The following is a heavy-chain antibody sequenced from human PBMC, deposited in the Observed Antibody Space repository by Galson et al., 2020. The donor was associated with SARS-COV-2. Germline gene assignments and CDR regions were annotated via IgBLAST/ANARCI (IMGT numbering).Heavy chain of an antibody. CDR2: IYSAGST. V-gene: IGHV3-66*04. Sequence: GGSLRLSCAASGFIVSSHYMSWVRQAPGKGLEWVSVIYSAGSTYYPDSVRGRFTISRDNSKNTLYLQMNSLRAEVTAVYYCARHYSSRDAFDIWGQGTMVTVSS. D-gene: IGHD6-13*01. CDR1: GFIVSSHY. J-gene: IGHJ3*02. CDR3: ARHYSSRDAFDI.